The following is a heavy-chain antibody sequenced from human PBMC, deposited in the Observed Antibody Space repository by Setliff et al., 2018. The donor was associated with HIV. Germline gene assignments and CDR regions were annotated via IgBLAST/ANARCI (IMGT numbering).Heavy chain of an antibody. V-gene: IGHV4-34*11. CDR1: GGSFSAYY. Sequence: SETLSLTCAVYGGSFSAYYWTWIRQPPGKGLEWIGYISYDGHIDYNPSLRSRVTISLDASKNQFSLKMTSAIAADTAVYYCARDRRTHELLRGQPFFYHMDVWGKGTTVTVSS. CDR2: ISYDGHI. J-gene: IGHJ6*03. CDR3: ARDRRTHELLRGQPFFYHMDV. D-gene: IGHD3-10*01.